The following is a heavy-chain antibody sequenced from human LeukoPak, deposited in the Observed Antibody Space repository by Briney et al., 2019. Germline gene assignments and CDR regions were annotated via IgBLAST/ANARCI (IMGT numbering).Heavy chain of an antibody. J-gene: IGHJ6*03. CDR1: GYTFTSYD. Sequence: ASVKVSCKASGYTFTSYDINWVRQATGQGLEWMGWMNPNSGNTGYAQKFQGRVTMTRNTSISTAYMELSSLRSEDTAVYYCANARGGPWLDHYYMDVWGKGTTVTISS. D-gene: IGHD6-19*01. CDR3: ANARGGPWLDHYYMDV. V-gene: IGHV1-8*01. CDR2: MNPNSGNT.